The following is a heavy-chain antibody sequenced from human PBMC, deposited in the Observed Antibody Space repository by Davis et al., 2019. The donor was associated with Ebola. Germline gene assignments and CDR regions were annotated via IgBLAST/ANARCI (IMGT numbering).Heavy chain of an antibody. CDR1: GFTFSSYA. D-gene: IGHD6-19*01. Sequence: GGSLRLSCAASGFTFSSYAMSWVRQAPGKGLEWVSGITGSGGRTYSADSVKGRFTISRDNSKNTLYLQMSSLRADDTAVYYCAKGGSGWPSDYSYGLGVWGKGTTVTVSS. CDR2: ITGSGGRT. CDR3: AKGGSGWPSDYSYGLGV. V-gene: IGHV3-23*01. J-gene: IGHJ6*04.